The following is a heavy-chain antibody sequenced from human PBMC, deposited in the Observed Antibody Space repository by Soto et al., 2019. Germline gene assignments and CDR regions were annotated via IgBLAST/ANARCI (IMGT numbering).Heavy chain of an antibody. CDR3: AKDVAMDV. V-gene: IGHV3-30*18. CDR2: ISYDGSNK. Sequence: GGSLRLSCAASGFTFSSYGMHWVRQAPGKGLEWVAVISYDGSNKYYADTVKGRFTNSRDNSKNTLYLQMNSLRAEDTAVYYCAKDVAMDVWGKGTTVTVSS. D-gene: IGHD2-21*01. CDR1: GFTFSSYG. J-gene: IGHJ6*04.